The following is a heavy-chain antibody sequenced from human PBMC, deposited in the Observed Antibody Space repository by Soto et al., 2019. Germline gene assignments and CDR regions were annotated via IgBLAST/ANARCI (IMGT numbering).Heavy chain of an antibody. D-gene: IGHD6-19*01. CDR2: ISAYNGNT. J-gene: IGHJ4*02. CDR1: GYTFTSYG. Sequence: ASVKVSCKASGYTFTSYGISWVRQAPGQGLEWMGWISAYNGNTNYAQKLQGRVTMTTDTSTSTAYMELRSLRSEDTAVYYCATHGGSQWLVYFDYWGQGTLVTVSS. CDR3: ATHGGSQWLVYFDY. V-gene: IGHV1-18*01.